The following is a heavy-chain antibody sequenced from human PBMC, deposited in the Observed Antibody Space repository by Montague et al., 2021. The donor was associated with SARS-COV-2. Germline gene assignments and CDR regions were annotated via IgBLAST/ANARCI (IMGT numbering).Heavy chain of an antibody. Sequence: SETLSLTCAVSGGSISSSSYYWGWIRQSPGQGLKWIGSIHYSGSTYYNPSLKSRVTISVDTSKNQFSLKLSSVTAADTAVYYCARLWGTVDYYHGMDDWGQGTPVAVSS. V-gene: IGHV4-39*01. J-gene: IGHJ6*02. CDR3: ARLWGTVDYYHGMDD. CDR2: IHYSGST. D-gene: IGHD2-21*01. CDR1: GGSISSSSYY.